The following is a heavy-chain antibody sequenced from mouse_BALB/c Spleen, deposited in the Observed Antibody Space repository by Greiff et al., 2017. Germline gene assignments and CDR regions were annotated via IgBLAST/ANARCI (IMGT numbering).Heavy chain of an antibody. CDR2: INPSTGYT. D-gene: IGHD2-1*01. CDR1: GYTFTSYW. V-gene: IGHV1-7*01. Sequence: VQLHQSGAELAKPGASVKMSCKASGYTFTSYWMHWVKQRPGQGLEWIGYINPSTGYTEYNQKFKDKATLTADKSSSTAYMQLSSLTSEDSAVYYCARDGNYWFAYWGQGTLVTVSA. CDR3: ARDGNYWFAY. J-gene: IGHJ3*01.